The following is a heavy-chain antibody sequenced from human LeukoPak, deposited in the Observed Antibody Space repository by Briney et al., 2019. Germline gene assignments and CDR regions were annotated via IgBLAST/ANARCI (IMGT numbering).Heavy chain of an antibody. J-gene: IGHJ4*02. V-gene: IGHV1-2*06. Sequence: ASVKVSCKASGYTFTGYYMHWVRQAPGQGLEWMGRINPNSGGTNYAQKFQGRVTMTRDTSISTAYMELRSLRSDDTAVYYCARAGYYDFWSGYYRSQNFDYWGQGTLVTVSS. CDR3: ARAGYYDFWSGYYRSQNFDY. CDR1: GYTFTGYY. CDR2: INPNSGGT. D-gene: IGHD3-3*01.